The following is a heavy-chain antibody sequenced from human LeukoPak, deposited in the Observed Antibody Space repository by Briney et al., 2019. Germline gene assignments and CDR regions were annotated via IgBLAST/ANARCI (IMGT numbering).Heavy chain of an antibody. CDR2: IYHSGST. CDR3: ARRPSYSNYVGYYYYYMDV. Sequence: SETLSLTCAVSGYSISSGYYWGWIRQPPGKGLEWIGSIYHSGSTYYNPSLKSRVTISVETAKNQFSLKLSSVTAADTAVYYCARRPSYSNYVGYYYYYMDVWGKGTTVTVSS. CDR1: GYSISSGYY. J-gene: IGHJ6*03. D-gene: IGHD4-11*01. V-gene: IGHV4-38-2*01.